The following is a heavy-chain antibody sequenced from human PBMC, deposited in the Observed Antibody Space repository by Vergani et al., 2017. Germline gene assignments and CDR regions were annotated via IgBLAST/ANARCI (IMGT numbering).Heavy chain of an antibody. CDR3: AKDRENHYYYYYMDV. J-gene: IGHJ6*03. V-gene: IGHV3-23*01. D-gene: IGHD1-14*01. CDR2: ISGSGGST. Sequence: EVQLLEAGGGLVQPGGSLRLSCAASGFTFSNYAMSWVRQAPGKGLEWVSAISGSGGSTYYADSVKVRFTISRDNSKNTLYLQMNSLRAEDTAVYYCAKDRENHYYYYYMDVWGHGTTVTVSS. CDR1: GFTFSNYA.